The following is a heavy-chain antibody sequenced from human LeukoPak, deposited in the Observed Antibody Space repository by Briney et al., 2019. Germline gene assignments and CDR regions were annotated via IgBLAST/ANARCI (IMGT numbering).Heavy chain of an antibody. CDR1: GFAVTANY. Sequence: GGSLRLSCAASGFAVTANYVNWVRQAPGKGLEWVSVHYSGSTTYYADSVRGRFTISRDNSKNTLYLQMNSLRVEDTAVYYCARLPAYYYGMDVWGQGTTVTVTS. J-gene: IGHJ6*02. CDR2: HYSGSTT. V-gene: IGHV3-66*04. CDR3: ARLPAYYYGMDV.